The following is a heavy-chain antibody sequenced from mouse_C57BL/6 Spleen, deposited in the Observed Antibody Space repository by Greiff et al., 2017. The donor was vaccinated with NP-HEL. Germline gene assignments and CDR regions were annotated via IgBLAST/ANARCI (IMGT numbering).Heavy chain of an antibody. J-gene: IGHJ4*01. D-gene: IGHD1-1*01. Sequence: EVKLVESGGGLVQSGRSLRLSCATSGFTFSDFYMEWVRQAPGKGLEWIAASRNKANDYTTEYSASVKGRFIVSRDTSQSILYIQMNALRAEDTAIYYCARDERNYLYAMDYWGQGTSVTVSS. CDR1: GFTFSDFY. V-gene: IGHV7-1*01. CDR3: ARDERNYLYAMDY. CDR2: SRNKANDYTT.